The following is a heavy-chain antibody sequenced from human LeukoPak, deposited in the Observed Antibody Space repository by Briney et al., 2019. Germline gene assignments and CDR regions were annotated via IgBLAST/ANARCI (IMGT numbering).Heavy chain of an antibody. CDR2: ISTYNGNT. J-gene: IGHJ4*02. CDR1: GYTLTSYG. Sequence: GASVKVSCNASGYTLTSYGVTWVRQAPGQGLEWMGWISTYNGNTKYAQKLQGRVTMTTDTSTSTAYMELRSLRSDDTAVYYCARKPRGAPFDYWGQGTLVTVSS. CDR3: ARKPRGAPFDY. V-gene: IGHV1-18*01.